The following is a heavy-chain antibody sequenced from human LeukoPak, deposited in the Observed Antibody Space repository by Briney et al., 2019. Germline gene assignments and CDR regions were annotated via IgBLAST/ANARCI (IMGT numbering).Heavy chain of an antibody. CDR1: GSTLTELS. V-gene: IGHV1-24*01. D-gene: IGHD6-19*01. CDR3: ATAAVAGPPLNYYYGMDV. CDR2: FDPEDGET. J-gene: IGHJ6*02. Sequence: ASVKVSCKVSGSTLTELSMHWVRQAPGKGLEWMGGFDPEDGETIYAQKFQGRVTMTEDTSTDTAYMELSSLRSEDTAVYYCATAAVAGPPLNYYYGMDVWGQGTTVTVSS.